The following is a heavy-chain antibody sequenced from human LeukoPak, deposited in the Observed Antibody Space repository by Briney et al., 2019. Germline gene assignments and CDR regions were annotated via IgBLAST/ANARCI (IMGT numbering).Heavy chain of an antibody. CDR2: IYYSGSA. CDR1: GGSINSRSYH. V-gene: IGHV4-39*01. J-gene: IGHJ5*02. CDR3: ATYTDYFTLFDP. Sequence: PSETLSLTCTVSGGSINSRSYHWGWIRQPPGKGLELSGSIYYSGSANYNPSLKSRVSISADTSKNQFSLLLSSVTAADTVFYYCATYTDYFTLFDPWGQGTLVTVSS. D-gene: IGHD2/OR15-2a*01.